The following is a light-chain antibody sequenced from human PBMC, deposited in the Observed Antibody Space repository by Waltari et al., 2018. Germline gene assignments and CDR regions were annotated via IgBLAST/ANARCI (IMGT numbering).Light chain of an antibody. CDR2: WAS. V-gene: IGKV4-1*01. CDR3: QQYYGSPGT. J-gene: IGKJ1*01. CDR1: KNLLASNNNKNY. Sequence: FVMTQSPDALPVSLGERATVNCSCNKNLLASNNNKNYLAWYQQKPRQPPKLLIYWASTRESGVPDRFSGSGSGTDFTLTINGLQAEDVAVYYCQQYYGSPGTFGQGTRVEIK.